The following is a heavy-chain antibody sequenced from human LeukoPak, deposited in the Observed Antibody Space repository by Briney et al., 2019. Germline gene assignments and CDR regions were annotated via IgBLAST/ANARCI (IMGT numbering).Heavy chain of an antibody. J-gene: IGHJ4*02. CDR1: GYMFTGYY. V-gene: IGHV1-2*02. D-gene: IGHD2-21*02. CDR3: ARGYCSGDCFTLFDY. Sequence: ASVKVSCKASGYMFTGYYMHWVRQAPGQGLEWMGWINPNSGGTNYAQKFQGRVTMTRNTSISTAYMELSSLRSDDTAVYYCARGYCSGDCFTLFDYWGQGTLVTASS. CDR2: INPNSGGT.